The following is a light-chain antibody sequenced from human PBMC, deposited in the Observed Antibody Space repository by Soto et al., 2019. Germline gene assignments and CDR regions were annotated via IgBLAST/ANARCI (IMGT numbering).Light chain of an antibody. Sequence: EIVLTQSPATLSLSPGERATLSCRASQSVSSYLAWYQQKPGQAPRLLIYDASNRATGIPARFSGSGSGTEFTLTISSLEAEDLAVYYCQQRSNWPRTFGGGTKVEIK. CDR2: DAS. V-gene: IGKV3-11*01. J-gene: IGKJ4*01. CDR3: QQRSNWPRT. CDR1: QSVSSY.